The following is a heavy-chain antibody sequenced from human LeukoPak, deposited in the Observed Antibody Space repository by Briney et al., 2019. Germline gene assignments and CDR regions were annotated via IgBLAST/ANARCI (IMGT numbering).Heavy chain of an antibody. J-gene: IGHJ3*01. CDR1: GFTFSSYG. V-gene: IGHV3-30*18. Sequence: GGSLRLSCAASGFTFSSYGMHWVRQAPGKGLEWVAVISYDGSNKYYADSVKGRFTISRDNSKNTLYLQMNSLRAEDTAVYYCAKYGVTTDAFDVWGQGTMVTVSS. CDR2: ISYDGSNK. CDR3: AKYGVTTDAFDV. D-gene: IGHD4-17*01.